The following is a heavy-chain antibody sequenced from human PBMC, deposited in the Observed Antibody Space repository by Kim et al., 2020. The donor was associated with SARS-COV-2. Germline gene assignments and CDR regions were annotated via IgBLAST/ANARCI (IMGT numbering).Heavy chain of an antibody. Sequence: GGSLRLSCAASGFAFGDYAMHWVRQAPGKGLEWVSGISGTRGSIGYAVSVKGRFTISRDNAKNSLYLQMNSLRAEDTALYYCAKAASTAPYFYYPGMDVWGQGTTVTVSS. CDR3: AKAASTAPYFYYPGMDV. CDR2: ISGTRGSI. J-gene: IGHJ6*02. D-gene: IGHD3-10*01. CDR1: GFAFGDYA. V-gene: IGHV3-9*01.